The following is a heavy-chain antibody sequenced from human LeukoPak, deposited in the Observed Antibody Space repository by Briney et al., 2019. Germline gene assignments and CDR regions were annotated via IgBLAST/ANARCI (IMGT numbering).Heavy chain of an antibody. Sequence: SETLSLTCTVSGGSISSYYWSWIRQPAGKGLEWIRRIYTSGSTNYYPSLKSRVTMSVDTSKNQFSLKLSSVTAADTAVYYCASQDCSSTSCYYYYYMDVWGKGTTVTVSS. CDR1: GGSISSYY. CDR2: IYTSGST. J-gene: IGHJ6*03. D-gene: IGHD2-2*01. CDR3: ASQDCSSTSCYYYYYMDV. V-gene: IGHV4-4*07.